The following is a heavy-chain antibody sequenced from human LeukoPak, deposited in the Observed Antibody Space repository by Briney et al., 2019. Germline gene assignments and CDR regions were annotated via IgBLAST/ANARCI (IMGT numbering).Heavy chain of an antibody. V-gene: IGHV3-11*01. D-gene: IGHD3-10*01. Sequence: GGSLRLSCAVSGFSLSDYYMNWVSQAPGRGLEWLSYVSSTGRSTNYADSVKGRFTISRDSAKNSVSLQLTSLTAEDTAVYYCARGRRGSYYTFQVWGQGTLVSVSS. CDR3: ARGRRGSYYTFQV. CDR2: VSSTGRST. J-gene: IGHJ4*02. CDR1: GFSLSDYY.